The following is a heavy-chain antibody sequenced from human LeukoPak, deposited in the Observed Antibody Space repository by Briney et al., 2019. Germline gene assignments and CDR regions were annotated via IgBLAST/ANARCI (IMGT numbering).Heavy chain of an antibody. CDR1: GYTFTGYY. Sequence: ASVKVSCKTSGYTFTGYYMHWVRQAPGQGLEWMGIINPSGGSTSYAQKFQGRVTMTRDTSTSTVYMELSSLRSEDTAVYYCARGAHYDFWSGYLVGYYFDYWGQGTLVTVSS. D-gene: IGHD3-3*01. CDR3: ARGAHYDFWSGYLVGYYFDY. V-gene: IGHV1-46*01. J-gene: IGHJ4*02. CDR2: INPSGGST.